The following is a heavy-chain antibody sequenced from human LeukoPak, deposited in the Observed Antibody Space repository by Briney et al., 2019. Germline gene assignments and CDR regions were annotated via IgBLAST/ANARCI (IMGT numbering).Heavy chain of an antibody. D-gene: IGHD4-23*01. V-gene: IGHV4-59*08. J-gene: IGHJ6*03. CDR2: ISYSGST. CDR1: GGSISNYY. CDR3: ARQVGGDYYYFYMDV. Sequence: SETLSLTCTVSGGSISNYYWSWIRQPPGKGLEWIGYISYSGSTNYNPSLRSRVAISEDTSRNRFSLRLNSVTAADTAVYYCARQVGGDYYYFYMDVWGKGTTVTVSS.